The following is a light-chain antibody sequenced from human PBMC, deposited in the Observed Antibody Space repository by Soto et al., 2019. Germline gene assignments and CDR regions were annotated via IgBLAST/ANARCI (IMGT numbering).Light chain of an antibody. CDR2: QVS. Sequence: QSVLTQPASVSGSPGQSITVSCTGTSSDVGGYNYVSWFQQHPGKAPKLIIYQVSYRPSGVSARFSGSKSGNTASLTISGLQPEDEADYYCSSYTSTNTPYVFGTGTKVTDL. CDR1: SSDVGGYNY. CDR3: SSYTSTNTPYV. J-gene: IGLJ1*01. V-gene: IGLV2-14*01.